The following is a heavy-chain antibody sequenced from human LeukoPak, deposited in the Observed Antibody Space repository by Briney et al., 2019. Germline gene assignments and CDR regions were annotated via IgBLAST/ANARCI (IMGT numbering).Heavy chain of an antibody. CDR1: GFTFSSYE. V-gene: IGHV3-48*03. Sequence: GGSLRLSCAASGFTFSSYEMNWVRQAPAKGLEWVSYISSSGSTIYYADSVKGRFTISRDNAKNSLYLQMNSLRAEDTAVYYCAELGITMIGGVWGKGTTVTISS. CDR3: AELGITMIGGV. CDR2: ISSSGSTI. D-gene: IGHD3-10*02. J-gene: IGHJ6*04.